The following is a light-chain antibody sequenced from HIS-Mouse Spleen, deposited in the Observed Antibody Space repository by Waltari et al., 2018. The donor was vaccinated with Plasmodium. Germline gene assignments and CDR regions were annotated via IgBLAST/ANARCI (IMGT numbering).Light chain of an antibody. CDR3: QQYNNWSFT. J-gene: IGKJ3*01. Sequence: EIVMPQSPATLSVSPGARATLSCRASQSVSSNLAWYQQKPGQAPRLLTYGASTRATGIPARFSGRGSGTEFTLTISSLQSEDFAVYYCQQYNNWSFTFGPGTKVDI. CDR2: GAS. CDR1: QSVSSN. V-gene: IGKV3-15*01.